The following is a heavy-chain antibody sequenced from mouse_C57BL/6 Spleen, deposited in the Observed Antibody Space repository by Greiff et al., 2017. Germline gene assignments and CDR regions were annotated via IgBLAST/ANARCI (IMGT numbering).Heavy chain of an antibody. J-gene: IGHJ4*01. CDR2: INPSSGYT. CDR1: GYTFTSYT. Sequence: QVQLKQSGAELARPGASVKMSCKASGYTFTSYTMHWVKQRPGQGLEWIGYINPSSGYTKYNQKFKDKATLTADKSSSTAYMQLSSLTSEDSAVYYCAREQEGAMGYWGQGTSVTVSS. V-gene: IGHV1-4*01. CDR3: AREQEGAMGY.